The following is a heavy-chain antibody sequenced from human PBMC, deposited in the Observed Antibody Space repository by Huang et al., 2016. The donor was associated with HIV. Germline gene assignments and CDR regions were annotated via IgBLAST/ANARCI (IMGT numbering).Heavy chain of an antibody. CDR3: ARAVDGFNSKGFYMDV. Sequence: QVQLVESGGGVVQPGGSLRLSCGASGFIFDNFGMHWVRQAPGKGLEWVAFMRSDGMNESNGESVKGRFSNSRDKFENMVYLQMNSLGDGDTAIYYCARAVDGFNSKGFYMDVWGKGTAVIVSS. J-gene: IGHJ6*03. CDR2: MRSDGMNE. V-gene: IGHV3-30*02. D-gene: IGHD5-12*01. CDR1: GFIFDNFG.